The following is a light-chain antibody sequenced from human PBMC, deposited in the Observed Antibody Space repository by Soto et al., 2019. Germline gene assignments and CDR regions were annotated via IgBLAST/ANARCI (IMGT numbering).Light chain of an antibody. V-gene: IGLV2-11*01. Sequence: QSVLTQPRSVSGSPGQSVTISCTGTNGDIANYNFVSWYQQHPGKAPKVMIYDVSKRPSGVPDRFSGSKSGNTASLTISGLQAEDGADYYCCSYPGSHTWVFGGGTKVTVL. CDR1: NGDIANYNF. CDR3: CSYPGSHTWV. J-gene: IGLJ3*02. CDR2: DVS.